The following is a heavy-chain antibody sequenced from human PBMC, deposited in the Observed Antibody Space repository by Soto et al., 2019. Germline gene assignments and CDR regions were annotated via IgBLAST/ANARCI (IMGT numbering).Heavy chain of an antibody. Sequence: QVQLVQSGAEVKKPGASVKVSCKASGYSFTSYGISWVRQAPGQGLEWMGWISAYNGNTNYAQKLQGRVTMTTDTSTSTAYMELRSLRSDDTAVYYCAREGIAARGRSYYYYYYYMDVWGKGTTVTVSS. CDR3: AREGIAARGRSYYYYYYYMDV. V-gene: IGHV1-18*01. J-gene: IGHJ6*03. D-gene: IGHD6-6*01. CDR1: GYSFTSYG. CDR2: ISAYNGNT.